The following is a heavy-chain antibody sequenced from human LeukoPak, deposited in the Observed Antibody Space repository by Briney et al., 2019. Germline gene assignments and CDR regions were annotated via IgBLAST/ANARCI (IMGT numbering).Heavy chain of an antibody. J-gene: IGHJ4*02. V-gene: IGHV1-2*02. D-gene: IGHD3-3*01. CDR3: GTRPNYDFWSGYFN. CDR1: GYTFTGYY. Sequence: ASVKVSCKASGYTFTGYYMHWVRQAPGQGLEWMGWINPNSGGTNYAQKFQGRVTMTRDTSISTAYMELSRLRSDDTAVYYCGTRPNYDFWSGYFNWGQGTLVTVSS. CDR2: INPNSGGT.